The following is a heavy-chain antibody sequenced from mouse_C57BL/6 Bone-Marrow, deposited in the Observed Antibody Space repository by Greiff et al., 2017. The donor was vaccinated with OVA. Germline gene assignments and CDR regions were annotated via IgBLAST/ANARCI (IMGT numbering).Heavy chain of an antibody. Sequence: QVQLQQSGAELAKPGASVKLSCKASGYTFTSYWMHWVKQRPGQGLEWIGYINPSSGYTKYNQKFKDKATLTADKSSSTAYMQLSSLTYENSAVYCCARSVATDYFDYWGQGTTLTVSS. D-gene: IGHD1-1*02. V-gene: IGHV1-7*01. CDR2: INPSSGYT. CDR3: ARSVATDYFDY. CDR1: GYTFTSYW. J-gene: IGHJ2*01.